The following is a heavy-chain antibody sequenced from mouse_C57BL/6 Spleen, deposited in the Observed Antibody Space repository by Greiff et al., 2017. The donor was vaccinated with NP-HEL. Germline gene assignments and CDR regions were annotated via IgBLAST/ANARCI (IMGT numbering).Heavy chain of an antibody. CDR1: GYTFTSYG. CDR3: ARWTTSEYFDY. V-gene: IGHV1-58*01. CDR2: IYLGNGYT. J-gene: IGHJ2*01. Sequence: VQLQQSGAELVRPGSSVKMSCKTSGYTFTSYGINWVKQRPGQGLEWIGYIYLGNGYTEYNEKFKGKATLTSDTSSSTAYMQLSSLTSEDSAIYFCARWTTSEYFDYWGQGTTLTVSS. D-gene: IGHD1-1*01.